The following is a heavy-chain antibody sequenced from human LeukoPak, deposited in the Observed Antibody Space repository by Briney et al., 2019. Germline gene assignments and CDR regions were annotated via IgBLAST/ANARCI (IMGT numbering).Heavy chain of an antibody. J-gene: IGHJ4*02. Sequence: GGSLRLSCAASGFTYSISAMSWVRQAPGKGLEWVATISGNSITTYYADSLRGRFTISRDASKNTLYLQMDSLRVEDTAVYFCAKDRTQGSGWYLIFDYWSQGTLVTVSS. V-gene: IGHV3-23*01. CDR2: ISGNSITT. D-gene: IGHD6-19*01. CDR3: AKDRTQGSGWYLIFDY. CDR1: GFTYSISA.